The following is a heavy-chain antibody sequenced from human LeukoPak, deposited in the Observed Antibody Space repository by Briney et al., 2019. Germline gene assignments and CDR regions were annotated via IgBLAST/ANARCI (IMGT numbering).Heavy chain of an antibody. D-gene: IGHD3-3*01. J-gene: IGHJ5*02. CDR1: GGSISDSH. CDR3: ARGRRITIFGVVIPNWFDP. Sequence: PSETLSLTCTVSGGSISDSHWSWIRQPPGKGLEWIGNIHTSGGSNYSPSLKSRVTISLDMSRNQFSLRLSSVTAADTAVYYCARGRRITIFGVVIPNWFDPWGQGTLVTVSS. CDR2: IHTSGGS. V-gene: IGHV4-4*09.